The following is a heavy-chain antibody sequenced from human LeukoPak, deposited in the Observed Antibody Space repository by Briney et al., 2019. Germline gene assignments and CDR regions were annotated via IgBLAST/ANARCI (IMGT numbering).Heavy chain of an antibody. D-gene: IGHD6-19*01. CDR1: GGSFSGYY. CDR2: INHSGST. CDR3: ARDTRSSGFGY. Sequence: KPSETLSLTCAVYGGSFSGYYWSWIRQPPGKGLEWIGEINHSGSTNYNPSLKSRVTMSVDTSKNQFSLKLSSVTAADTAVYYCARDTRSSGFGYWGQGTLVTVSS. J-gene: IGHJ4*02. V-gene: IGHV4-34*01.